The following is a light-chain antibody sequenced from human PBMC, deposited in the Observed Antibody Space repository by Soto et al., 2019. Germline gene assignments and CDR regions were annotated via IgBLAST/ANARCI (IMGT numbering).Light chain of an antibody. CDR2: DAS. Sequence: DIQMTQSPSSLSASVGDRVTITCRASQGISTWLARYQQKPEKAPKTLIFDASNLQSGVPSRFSGSGSGTDFTLTSSSVQPEDFATYYCQQYKSYPLTFGGGTKVDIK. J-gene: IGKJ4*01. CDR3: QQYKSYPLT. V-gene: IGKV1D-16*01. CDR1: QGISTW.